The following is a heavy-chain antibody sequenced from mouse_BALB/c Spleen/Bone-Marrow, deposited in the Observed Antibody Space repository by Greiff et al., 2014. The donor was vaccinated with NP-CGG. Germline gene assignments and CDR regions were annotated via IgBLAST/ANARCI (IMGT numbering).Heavy chain of an antibody. Sequence: VQLKDSGPGLVAPSQSLSITCTVSGFSLTNYGVHWVRQPPGKGLEWLGVIWADGSTNYNSALMSRLSISKDNSKSQVFFKMNSLQTDDTAMYYCARITTATGAMDYWGQGTSVTVSS. CDR3: ARITTATGAMDY. CDR1: GFSLTNYG. D-gene: IGHD1-2*01. CDR2: IWADGST. J-gene: IGHJ4*01. V-gene: IGHV2-9*02.